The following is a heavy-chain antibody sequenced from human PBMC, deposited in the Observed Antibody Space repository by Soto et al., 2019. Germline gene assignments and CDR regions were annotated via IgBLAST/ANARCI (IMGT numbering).Heavy chain of an antibody. CDR2: ISGSGGST. CDR1: GFTFSSYA. D-gene: IGHD2-2*01. J-gene: IGHJ4*02. Sequence: PGGSLRLACAASGFTFSSYAMSWVRQAPGKGLEWVSAISGSGGSTYYADSVKGRFTISRDNSKNTLYLQMNSLRAEDTAVYYCAKDDIVVVPASAPGIAAAGPSDYWGQGTLVTVSS. CDR3: AKDDIVVVPASAPGIAAAGPSDY. V-gene: IGHV3-23*01.